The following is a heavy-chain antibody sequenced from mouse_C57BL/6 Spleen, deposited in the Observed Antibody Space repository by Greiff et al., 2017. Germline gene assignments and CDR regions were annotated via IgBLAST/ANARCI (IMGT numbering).Heavy chain of an antibody. J-gene: IGHJ3*01. V-gene: IGHV10-1*01. CDR3: LDSSGRY. CDR1: GFSFNTYA. Sequence: EVQRVESGGGLVQPKGSLKLSCAASGFSFNTYAMNWVRQAPGKGLEWVARIRSKSNNYATYYADSVKDRFTISRDDSESLLYLQMNNLKTEDTAMYYCLDSSGRYWGQGTLVTVSA. D-gene: IGHD3-2*02. CDR2: IRSKSNNYAT.